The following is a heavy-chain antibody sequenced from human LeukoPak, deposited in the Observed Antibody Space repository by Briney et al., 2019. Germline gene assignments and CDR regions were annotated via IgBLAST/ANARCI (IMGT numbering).Heavy chain of an antibody. Sequence: PGRSLRLSCTASGLTFSSYWMHWDRQPPGKGLVWVSRISSDGSSTRCADSVKGRFTISRDNAQNTLYLQMNSLRADDTAVYYCARDLGATDTAFDYWGQGTLVTVSS. V-gene: IGHV3-74*01. CDR3: ARDLGATDTAFDY. CDR2: ISSDGSST. D-gene: IGHD1-26*01. CDR1: GLTFSSYW. J-gene: IGHJ4*02.